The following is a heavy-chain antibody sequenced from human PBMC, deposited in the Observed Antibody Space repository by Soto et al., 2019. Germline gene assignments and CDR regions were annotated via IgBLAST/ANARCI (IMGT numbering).Heavy chain of an antibody. Sequence: ASVKVSCKASGYAFTGYYMHWVRQAPGQGLEWMGWINPNSGGTNYAQKFQGRVTMTRDTSISTAYMELSRLRSDDTAVYYCARKKFNIFTGYNIYSYCAMDVWGQGTTAT. CDR2: INPNSGGT. J-gene: IGHJ6*02. V-gene: IGHV1-2*02. CDR1: GYAFTGYY. D-gene: IGHD3-9*01. CDR3: ARKKFNIFTGYNIYSYCAMDV.